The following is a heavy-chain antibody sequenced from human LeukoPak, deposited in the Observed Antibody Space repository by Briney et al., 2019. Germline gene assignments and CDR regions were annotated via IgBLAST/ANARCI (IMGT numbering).Heavy chain of an antibody. CDR2: INPNSGGT. CDR1: GYTFTGYY. D-gene: IGHD2-2*01. Sequence: ASVKVSCKASGYTFTGYYMHWVRQAPGQGLEWMGWINPNSGGTNCAQKFQGRVTMTRDTSISTAYMELSRLRSDDTAVYYCARVNCSSTSCYSPGYYYYGMDVWGQGTTVTVSS. J-gene: IGHJ6*02. CDR3: ARVNCSSTSCYSPGYYYYGMDV. V-gene: IGHV1-2*02.